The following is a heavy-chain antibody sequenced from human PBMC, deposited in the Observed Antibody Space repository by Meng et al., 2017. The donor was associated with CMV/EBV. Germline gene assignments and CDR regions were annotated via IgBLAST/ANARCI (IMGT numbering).Heavy chain of an antibody. CDR1: GGSFSGYY. V-gene: IGHV4-34*01. CDR3: ARGVGGWFDP. Sequence: QGQLTRGAAGLVDPSETLVLTCAVYGGSFSGYYWSWIRQPPGKGLELIGEINHSGSTNYNPSLKSRVTISVDTSKNQFSLKLSSVTAADTAVYYCARGVGGWFDPWGQGTLVTASS. D-gene: IGHD1-26*01. CDR2: INHSGST. J-gene: IGHJ5*02.